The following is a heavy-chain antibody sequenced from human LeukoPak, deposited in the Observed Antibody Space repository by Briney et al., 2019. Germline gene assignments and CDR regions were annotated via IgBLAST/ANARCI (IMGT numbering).Heavy chain of an antibody. D-gene: IGHD6-6*01. Sequence: ASVKVSCKASGGTFTSYGISWVRQAPGQGLEWMGWISAYNDNTNYPQKLQGRVTMTTDTSTSTAYMELRSLRSDDTAVYYCARPVVDSSSDYFDYWGQGTLVTVSS. CDR3: ARPVVDSSSDYFDY. J-gene: IGHJ4*02. CDR2: ISAYNDNT. V-gene: IGHV1-18*01. CDR1: GGTFTSYG.